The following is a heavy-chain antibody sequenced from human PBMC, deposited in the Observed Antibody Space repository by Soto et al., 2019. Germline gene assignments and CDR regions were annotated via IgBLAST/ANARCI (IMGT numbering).Heavy chain of an antibody. Sequence: QVQLQESGPGLVKPSGTLSLTCAVSGGSISSSNWWSWVRQPPGKGREGIGEIYHSGSTNYNPSLKRRVTISVDKSKNQFYLKLSSVTAADTAVYSCARDTGPQASAYSDYYYYCGMDVWGHWTTVPVSS. CDR1: GGSISSSNW. V-gene: IGHV4-4*02. D-gene: IGHD2-15*01. J-gene: IGHJ6*02. CDR3: ARDTGPQASAYSDYYYYCGMDV. CDR2: IYHSGST.